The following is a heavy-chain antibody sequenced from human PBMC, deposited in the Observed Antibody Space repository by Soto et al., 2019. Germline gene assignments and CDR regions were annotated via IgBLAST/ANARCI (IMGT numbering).Heavy chain of an antibody. J-gene: IGHJ6*02. V-gene: IGHV1-69*06. CDR2: IIPIFGTA. Sequence: SVKVSCKASGGTFSSYAISWVRQAPGQGLEWMGGIIPIFGTANYAQKFQGRVTITADKSTSTAYMELSSLRSEDTAVYYCARAGRWEWLMLVYYYGMDVWGQGTTVTVSS. D-gene: IGHD3-3*01. CDR1: GGTFSSYA. CDR3: ARAGRWEWLMLVYYYGMDV.